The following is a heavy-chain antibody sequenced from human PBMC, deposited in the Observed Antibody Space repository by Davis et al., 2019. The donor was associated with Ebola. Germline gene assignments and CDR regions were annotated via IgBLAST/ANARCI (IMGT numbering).Heavy chain of an antibody. CDR2: ISYDGSNK. V-gene: IGHV3-30*18. Sequence: GGSLRLSCAASGFTFSSYGMHWVRQAPGKGLEWVAVISYDGSNKYYADSVKGRFTISRDNSKNTLYLQMNSLRVEDTAVYYCAKALGTTCPCPRDHWGQGTLVTVSS. CDR1: GFTFSSYG. CDR3: AKALGTTCPCPRDH. D-gene: IGHD2-2*01. J-gene: IGHJ4*02.